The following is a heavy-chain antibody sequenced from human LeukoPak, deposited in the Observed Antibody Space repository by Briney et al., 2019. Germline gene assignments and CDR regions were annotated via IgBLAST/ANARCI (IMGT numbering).Heavy chain of an antibody. V-gene: IGHV1-18*01. D-gene: IGHD4-11*01. J-gene: IGHJ4*02. CDR1: GYTFISYG. CDR2: ISAYNGNT. CDR3: ARSFSDYSRFDY. Sequence: ASVKGSCTASGYTFISYGFCWVCQAPGQGLEWMGWISAYNGNTNYAQKLQGRVTMTTDTSTSTAYMELRSLRSDDTAVYYCARSFSDYSRFDYWGQGTLVTVSS.